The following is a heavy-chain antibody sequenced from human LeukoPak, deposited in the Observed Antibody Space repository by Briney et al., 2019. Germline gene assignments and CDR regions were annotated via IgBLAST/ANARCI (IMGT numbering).Heavy chain of an antibody. J-gene: IGHJ6*03. Sequence: PGGFLRLSCAASGFDFSGYTMTWVRQAPGRGLEWHSAITSSRGDIYYADSAKGRFTISRDNAKNSLYLQINSLRAEDTAVYYCTRVNGDSVDADYYYYMDVWGKGTTVTVSS. V-gene: IGHV3-21*01. CDR2: ITSSRGDI. CDR1: GFDFSGYT. D-gene: IGHD2-21*02. CDR3: TRVNGDSVDADYYYYMDV.